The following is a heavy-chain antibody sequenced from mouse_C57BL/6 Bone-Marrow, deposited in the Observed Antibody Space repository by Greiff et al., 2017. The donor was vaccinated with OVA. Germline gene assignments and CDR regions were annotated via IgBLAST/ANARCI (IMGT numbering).Heavy chain of an antibody. V-gene: IGHV1-81*01. CDR1: GYTFTSYG. CDR3: APYGNYNYAMDY. D-gene: IGHD2-1*01. Sequence: QVQLQQSVAELARPGASVKLSCKASGYTFTSYGISWVKQRTGQGLEWIGEIYPRSGNTYYNEKFKGKATLTADKSSSTAYMELRSLTSEDSAVYFCAPYGNYNYAMDYWGQGTSVTVSS. CDR2: IYPRSGNT. J-gene: IGHJ4*01.